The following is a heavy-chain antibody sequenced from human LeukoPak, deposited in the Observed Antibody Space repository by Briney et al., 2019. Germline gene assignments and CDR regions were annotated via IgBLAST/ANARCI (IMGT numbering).Heavy chain of an antibody. V-gene: IGHV4-39*01. D-gene: IGHD3-22*01. J-gene: IGHJ6*03. Sequence: PGGSLRLSCAASGFTFSSYWMSWIRQAPGKGLEWIGTTYYNGSTFYNPSLKSRVTISVDTSKNQFSLKLNSLTAADTAIYYCARLRCAYSDDFWSSRYCSNYYYYYMDAWGKGTTVTVSS. CDR2: TYYNGST. CDR1: GFTFSSYW. CDR3: ARLRCAYSDDFWSSRYCSNYYYYYMDA.